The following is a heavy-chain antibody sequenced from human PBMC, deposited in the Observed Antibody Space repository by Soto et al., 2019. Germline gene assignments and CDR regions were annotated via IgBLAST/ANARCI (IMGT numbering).Heavy chain of an antibody. V-gene: IGHV6-1*01. J-gene: IGHJ6*02. CDR2: TYYRSKWYN. Sequence: SQTLSLTCAISGDSVSSNSAAWNWIRQSPSRGLKWLGRTYYRSKWYNDYAVSVKSRITINPDTSKNQFSLQLNSVTPEDTAVYYCARERLDAAAGNYYYYGMDVWGQGTTVTVSS. D-gene: IGHD6-13*01. CDR1: GDSVSSNSAA. CDR3: ARERLDAAAGNYYYYGMDV.